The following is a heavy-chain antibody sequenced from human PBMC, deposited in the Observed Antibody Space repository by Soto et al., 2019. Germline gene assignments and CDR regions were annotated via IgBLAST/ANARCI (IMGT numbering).Heavy chain of an antibody. CDR3: ARGMTPPGAPAWYYFDS. CDR2: FSLSGTT. D-gene: IGHD2-8*02. J-gene: IGHJ4*02. V-gene: IGHV4-4*07. CDR1: GASITGSFF. Sequence: SETLSLTCTVSGASITGSFFWSWIRQPAGKGLEWIGRFSLSGTTNYNPSLRSRVTMSADVSKNQFSLRLTSVTAADTALYYCARGMTPPGAPAWYYFDSWGQGTLVTVS.